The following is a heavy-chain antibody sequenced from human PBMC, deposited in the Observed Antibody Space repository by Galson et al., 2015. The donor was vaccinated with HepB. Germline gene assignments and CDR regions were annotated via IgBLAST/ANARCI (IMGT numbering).Heavy chain of an antibody. CDR1: GFTFSSYG. V-gene: IGHV3-30*18. D-gene: IGHD3-3*01. CDR2: ISYDGSNK. CDR3: AKDQLAYYDFWSGYYIGYYYYGMDV. J-gene: IGHJ6*02. Sequence: SLRLSCAASGFTFSSYGMHWVRQAPGKGLEWVAVISYDGSNKYYADSVKGRFTISRDNSKNTLYLQMNSLRAEDTAVYYCAKDQLAYYDFWSGYYIGYYYYGMDVWGQGTTVTVSS.